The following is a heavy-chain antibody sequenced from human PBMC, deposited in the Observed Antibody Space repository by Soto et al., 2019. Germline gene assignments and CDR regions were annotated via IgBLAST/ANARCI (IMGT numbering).Heavy chain of an antibody. CDR1: GITFRNIG. J-gene: IGHJ4*02. Sequence: QVQLVESGGSVVQPGRSPRLYCAASGITFRNIGMHWVRQAPGKGLEWVAAIASDGSDKYYSDSVKGRFTISRDNSKNALFLQMNSLRVEDTAVYYCAKGSEVARQELDYWGQGTLVTVSS. V-gene: IGHV3-30*18. D-gene: IGHD2-15*01. CDR2: IASDGSDK. CDR3: AKGSEVARQELDY.